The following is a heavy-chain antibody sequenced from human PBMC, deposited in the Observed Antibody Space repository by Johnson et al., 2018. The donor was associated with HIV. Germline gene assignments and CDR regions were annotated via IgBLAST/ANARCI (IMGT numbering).Heavy chain of an antibody. CDR2: ISKNGDST. V-gene: IGHV3-64*07. CDR1: GFSFSTYA. D-gene: IGHD3-22*01. Sequence: VQLVESGGGLVQPGGSLRLSCAASGFSFSTYAMHWVRQAPGKGLEYVAAISKNGDSTFYADSVQGRFTIFRDNAKNTLFLQRGSLRVEDMGIYYCAMPYYFDSGVYQWGQGTLVTVSS. CDR3: AMPYYFDSGVYQ. J-gene: IGHJ3*01.